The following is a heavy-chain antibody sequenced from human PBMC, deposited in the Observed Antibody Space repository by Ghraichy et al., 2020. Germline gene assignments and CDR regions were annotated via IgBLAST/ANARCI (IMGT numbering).Heavy chain of an antibody. D-gene: IGHD2-2*01. J-gene: IGHJ6*02. CDR2: INWNGGST. Sequence: GGSLRLSGAASGFSFDDYGLSWVRQPLGKGLEWVSGINWNGGSTAYADSVKGRFSISRDNAKNSVYLQMNSLRAEDTALYHCARDKWHCSTTSCFRGGMDVWGQGTTVTVSS. V-gene: IGHV3-20*01. CDR1: GFSFDDYG. CDR3: ARDKWHCSTTSCFRGGMDV.